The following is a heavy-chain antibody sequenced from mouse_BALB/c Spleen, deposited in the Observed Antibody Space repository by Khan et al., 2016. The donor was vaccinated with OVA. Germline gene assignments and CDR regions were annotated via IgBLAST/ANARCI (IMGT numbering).Heavy chain of an antibody. CDR3: ARGGAYYRSDGWFAY. CDR2: IIPSNDYT. V-gene: IGHV1-4*01. Sequence: QLQQSGAELARPGASVKMSYKASGYTFTTYTIHWVKQRPGQGLEWIGYIIPSNDYTNYNQKFKDRATLTADKSSSTAYMQLTSLTSDDAAVYYCARGGAYYRSDGWFAYWGQGTLVTVSA. CDR1: GYTFTTYT. J-gene: IGHJ3*01. D-gene: IGHD2-14*01.